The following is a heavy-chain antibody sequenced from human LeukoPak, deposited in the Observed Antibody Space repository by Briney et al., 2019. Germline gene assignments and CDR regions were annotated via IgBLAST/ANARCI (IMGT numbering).Heavy chain of an antibody. Sequence: PSETLSLTCTVSGGFISSSIYYWGWIRQPPGKGLEWIGSIYYSGSTDYNPSLKSRVTISVDTSKNQFSLKLSSVTAADTAVYYCARLAFQWFGVKTTLDPWGQGTLVTVSS. CDR2: IYYSGST. V-gene: IGHV4-39*07. D-gene: IGHD3-10*01. J-gene: IGHJ5*02. CDR3: ARLAFQWFGVKTTLDP. CDR1: GGFISSSIYY.